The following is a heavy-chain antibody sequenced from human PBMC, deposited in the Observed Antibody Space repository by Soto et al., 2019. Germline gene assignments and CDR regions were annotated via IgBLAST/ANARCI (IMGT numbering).Heavy chain of an antibody. CDR2: IKQDGSEK. D-gene: IGHD3-3*01. J-gene: IGHJ4*01. CDR3: ARDSGGNFWSGYGPGY. CDR1: GFTFSSYW. Sequence: GGSLRLSCAASGFTFSSYWMSWVRQAPGKGLEWVANIKQDGSEKYYVDSVKGRFTISRDNAKNSLYLQMDSLRAEDTAVYYCARDSGGNFWSGYGPGYWGHGTPVT. V-gene: IGHV3-7*01.